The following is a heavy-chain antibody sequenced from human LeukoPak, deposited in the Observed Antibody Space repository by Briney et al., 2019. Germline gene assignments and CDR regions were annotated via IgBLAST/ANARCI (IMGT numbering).Heavy chain of an antibody. CDR2: ITGSGFST. Sequence: PGGSLRLSCAASGFTFSNYAMTWVRQAPGKGLEWVSTITGSGFSTYYADSVKGRFTTSRDNSKNTLYLQMNSLTAEDTAVYYCAKDHDSSGYYYQNWFDPWGQGTLVTVSS. CDR3: AKDHDSSGYYYQNWFDP. CDR1: GFTFSNYA. J-gene: IGHJ5*02. V-gene: IGHV3-23*01. D-gene: IGHD3-22*01.